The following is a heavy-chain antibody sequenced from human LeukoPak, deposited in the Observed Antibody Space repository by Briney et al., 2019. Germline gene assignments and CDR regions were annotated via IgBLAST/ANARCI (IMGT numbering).Heavy chain of an antibody. CDR2: ISYDGSNK. Sequence: PRGSLRLSCAASGFTFSSYGMHWVRQAPGKGLEWVAVISYDGSNKYYADSVKGRFTISRDNSKNTLYLQMNSLRAEDTAVYYCVGPDAFDIWGQGTMVTVSS. J-gene: IGHJ3*02. CDR3: VGPDAFDI. V-gene: IGHV3-30*03. CDR1: GFTFSSYG.